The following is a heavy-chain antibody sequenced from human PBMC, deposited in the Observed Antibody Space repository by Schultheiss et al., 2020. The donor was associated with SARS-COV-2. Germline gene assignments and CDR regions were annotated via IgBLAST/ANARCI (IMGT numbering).Heavy chain of an antibody. D-gene: IGHD3-22*01. CDR2: IYYSGST. J-gene: IGHJ2*01. V-gene: IGHV4-59*08. CDR3: ARRGITMIGEISYWYFDL. Sequence: SETLSLTCTVSGGSISSYYWSWIRQPPWKGLEWIGYIYYSGSTNYNPSLKSRVTISVDTSKNQFSLKLSSVTAADTAVYYCARRGITMIGEISYWYFDLWGRGTLVTVSS. CDR1: GGSISSYY.